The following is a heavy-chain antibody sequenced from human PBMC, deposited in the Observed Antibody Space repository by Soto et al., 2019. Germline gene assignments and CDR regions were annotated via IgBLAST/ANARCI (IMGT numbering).Heavy chain of an antibody. CDR3: ARAYYDILTGYFDY. D-gene: IGHD3-9*01. CDR1: GFTFSSYA. Sequence: PGGSLRLSCAASGFTFSSYAMHWVRQAPGKGLEYVSAISSNGGSTYYANSVKGRFTISRDNSKNTLYLQMGSLRAEDMAVYYCARAYYDILTGYFDYRGQGTLVTVSS. CDR2: ISSNGGST. J-gene: IGHJ4*02. V-gene: IGHV3-64*01.